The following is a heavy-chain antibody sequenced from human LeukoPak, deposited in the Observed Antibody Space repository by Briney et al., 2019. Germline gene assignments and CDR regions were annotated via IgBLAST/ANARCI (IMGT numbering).Heavy chain of an antibody. J-gene: IGHJ4*02. CDR2: IYYSGST. Sequence: TLSLTCTVSGGSISSGDYYWSWIRQPPGKGLEWIGYIYYSGSTYYNPSLKSRVTISVDTSKNQFSLKLSSVTAADTAVYYCARYHYYDSSGYTYYFDYWGQGTLVTVSS. V-gene: IGHV4-30-4*08. D-gene: IGHD3-22*01. CDR1: GGSISSGDYY. CDR3: ARYHYYDSSGYTYYFDY.